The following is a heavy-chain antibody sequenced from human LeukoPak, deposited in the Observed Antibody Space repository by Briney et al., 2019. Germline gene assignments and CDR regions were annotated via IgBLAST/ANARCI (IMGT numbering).Heavy chain of an antibody. Sequence: GGSLRLSCAASGFTFGDYAMNWVRQAPGKGLECVSSISGEGGDTFHADSVKGRFTISRDNSKNTFYLHMNSLRAEDTAVYYCAKGEYYYESVSYWDYWYFDLWGRGSLVTVSS. J-gene: IGHJ2*01. CDR2: ISGEGGDT. D-gene: IGHD3-10*01. CDR1: GFTFGDYA. CDR3: AKGEYYYESVSYWDYWYFDL. V-gene: IGHV3-23*01.